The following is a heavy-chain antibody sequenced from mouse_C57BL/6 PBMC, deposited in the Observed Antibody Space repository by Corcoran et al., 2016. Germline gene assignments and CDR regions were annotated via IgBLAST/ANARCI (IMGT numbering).Heavy chain of an antibody. Sequence: EVQLQQSGPELVKPGASVKISCKASGYTFTDYYMNWVKQSHGKSLEWLGDINPNNGGTSYNQKFKGKATLTVDKSSSTAYMELRRLTSEDSAVYYWARCLLREGYWGQGTALTVSS. V-gene: IGHV1-26*01. D-gene: IGHD1-1*01. CDR2: INPNNGGT. CDR1: GYTFTDYY. J-gene: IGHJ2*01. CDR3: ARCLLREGY.